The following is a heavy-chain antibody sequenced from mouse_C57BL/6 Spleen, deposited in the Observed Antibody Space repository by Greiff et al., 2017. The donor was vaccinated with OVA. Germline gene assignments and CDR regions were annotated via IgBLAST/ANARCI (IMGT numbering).Heavy chain of an antibody. J-gene: IGHJ2*01. CDR3: ARHGVVRSYFDY. CDR2: ISGGGGNT. Sequence: EVQVVESGGGLVKPGGSLKLSCAASGFTFSSYTMSWVRQTPEKRLEWVATISGGGGNTYYPDSVKGRFTISRDNAKNTLYLQMSRLRSEDTAVYDGARHGVVRSYFDYWGQGTTLTVSS. V-gene: IGHV5-9*04. CDR1: GFTFSSYT. D-gene: IGHD1-1*01.